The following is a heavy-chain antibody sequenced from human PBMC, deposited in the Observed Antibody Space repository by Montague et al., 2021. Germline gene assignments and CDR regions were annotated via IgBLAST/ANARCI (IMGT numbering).Heavy chain of an antibody. CDR3: ARINKELGPENGQWLDFDY. Sequence: PALVKPTQTLTLTCSLSGFSLSSIGTCVSWIRQPPGKALEWLALIEWDDQKYYTKSLAARLTISRDTSQNQVVLRMTDLDPVDTATYFCARINKELGPENGQWLDFDYWGQGILVTVSS. CDR2: IEWDDQK. V-gene: IGHV2-70*01. J-gene: IGHJ4*02. CDR1: GFSLSSIGTC. D-gene: IGHD6-19*01.